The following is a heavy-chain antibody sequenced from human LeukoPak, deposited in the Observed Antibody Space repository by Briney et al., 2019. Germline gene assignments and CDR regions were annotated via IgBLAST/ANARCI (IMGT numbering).Heavy chain of an antibody. CDR2: ISWDGGST. CDR1: GFTFDDYA. J-gene: IGHJ4*02. V-gene: IGHV3-43D*04. D-gene: IGHD1-26*01. Sequence: PGGSLRLSCAASGFTFDDYAMHWVRQAPGKGLEWVSLISWDGGSTYYADSVKGRFTISRDNSKNSLYLQMNSLRAEDTALYYCAKDLSAVGANNAVDYWGQGTLVTVSS. CDR3: AKDLSAVGANNAVDY.